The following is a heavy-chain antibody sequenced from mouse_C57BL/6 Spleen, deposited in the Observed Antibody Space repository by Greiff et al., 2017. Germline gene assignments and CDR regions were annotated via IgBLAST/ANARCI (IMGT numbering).Heavy chain of an antibody. Sequence: VQLQQSGAELVRPGASVKLSCTASGFNIKDDYMHWVKQRPEQGLEWIGWIDPENGDTEYASKFQGKATITADTSSNTAYLQLSSLTSEDTAVYYCTGGDYFDYCGQGTTLTVSS. J-gene: IGHJ2*01. CDR1: GFNIKDDY. CDR3: TGGDYFDY. CDR2: IDPENGDT. V-gene: IGHV14-4*01.